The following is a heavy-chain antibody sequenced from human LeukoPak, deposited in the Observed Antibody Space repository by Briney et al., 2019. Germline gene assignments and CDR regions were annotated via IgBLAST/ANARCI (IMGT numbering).Heavy chain of an antibody. D-gene: IGHD5-12*01. CDR1: GFTLSSFE. CDR2: ISNSGSSI. CDR3: ARDLYIGYDHRDWFDP. V-gene: IGHV3-48*03. Sequence: GGSLRLSCAASGFTLSSFEMNWVRQAPGKGLEWISYISNSGSSIYYADSVKGRFIISRDNAKNSLFLQINSLRAEDTAVYYFARDLYIGYDHRDWFDPWGQGTLVTVSS. J-gene: IGHJ5*02.